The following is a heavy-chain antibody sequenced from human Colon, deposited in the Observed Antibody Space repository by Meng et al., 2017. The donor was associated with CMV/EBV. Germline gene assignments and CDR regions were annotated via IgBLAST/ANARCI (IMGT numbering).Heavy chain of an antibody. D-gene: IGHD2-8*02. CDR1: GFTFGNYV. J-gene: IGHJ4*02. V-gene: IGHV3-23*01. CDR2: ISASGGTT. Sequence: GGSLRLSCVASGFTFGNYVMTWVRQAPGRGLEWVASISASGGTTYYADAVKGRFPTSRDTSKDTVYLQMSSLRAEDTALYYCASGYWYENYFDHWGQGTLVTVSS. CDR3: ASGYWYENYFDH.